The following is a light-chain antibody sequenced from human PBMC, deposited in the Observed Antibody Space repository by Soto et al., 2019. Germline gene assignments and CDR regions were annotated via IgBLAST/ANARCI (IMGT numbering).Light chain of an antibody. CDR1: SSDVGGYDY. V-gene: IGLV2-8*01. Sequence: QSALTQPPSASGSPGQSVTISCTGTSSDVGGYDYVSWYQQQPGKAPKLMIYAVSKRPSGVPDRFSGSKSGNTASLTVSGLQAEDEADYYCSSYAGSNNHVVFGGGTQLTVL. CDR2: AVS. J-gene: IGLJ2*01. CDR3: SSYAGSNNHVV.